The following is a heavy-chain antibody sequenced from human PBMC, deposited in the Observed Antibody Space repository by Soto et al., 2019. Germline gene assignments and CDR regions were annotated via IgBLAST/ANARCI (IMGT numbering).Heavy chain of an antibody. CDR2: VNPSGGHT. J-gene: IGHJ4*02. V-gene: IGHV1-46*01. D-gene: IGHD2-21*02. Sequence: QVKLMQSGAEVKKPGASVKVSCKASGDTFTDYYIHWVRQAPGQGLEWMGTVNPSGGHTTYAQHFLCRVTMTRDTSTSTLYMELTSLTSDDTAIYYCARGGHVVVVTAAVDYLGQGTLVTVSS. CDR1: GDTFTDYY. CDR3: ARGGHVVVVTAAVDY.